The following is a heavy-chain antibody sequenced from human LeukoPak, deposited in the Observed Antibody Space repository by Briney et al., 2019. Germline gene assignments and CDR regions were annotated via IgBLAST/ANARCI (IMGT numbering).Heavy chain of an antibody. D-gene: IGHD3-10*01. J-gene: IGHJ3*02. CDR1: GYSFSSYW. V-gene: IGHV5-51*01. Sequence: GESLKISCKGSGYSFSSYWIGWVRQMPGKGLEWMGMIYPGDSDTRYSPSFQGQVTISADKSISTAYLQWSSLKASDTAMYYCASASTYGSGSSRGAFDIWGQGTMVTVSS. CDR3: ASASTYGSGSSRGAFDI. CDR2: IYPGDSDT.